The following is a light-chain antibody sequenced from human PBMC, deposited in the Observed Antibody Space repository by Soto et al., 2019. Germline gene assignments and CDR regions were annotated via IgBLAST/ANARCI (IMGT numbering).Light chain of an antibody. Sequence: DIQMTQSPSTLSASVGDRVTITCRASQSVSGWLAWYQQKPVKAPKLLIYKASTLETGFPSRFSGSGSGTESTITISSMQPDDFANYYCQQYNSYSTCGQGTMVEGK. CDR3: QQYNSYST. CDR1: QSVSGW. V-gene: IGKV1-5*03. CDR2: KAS. J-gene: IGKJ1*01.